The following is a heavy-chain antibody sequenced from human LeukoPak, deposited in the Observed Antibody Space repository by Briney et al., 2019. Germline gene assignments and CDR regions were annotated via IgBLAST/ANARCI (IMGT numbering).Heavy chain of an antibody. Sequence: GGSLTLSCAASGFTFSHYSMNWDRQARGKGLGCISYIGISSGNTKYTDSVKGRFTISGEKAKNSVYLQMNSLRVEDTAVYYCARDTKYAFDNWGQGTLVTVSS. V-gene: IGHV3-48*01. CDR2: IGISSGNT. CDR1: GFTFSHYS. J-gene: IGHJ4*02. CDR3: ARDTKYAFDN. D-gene: IGHD2-2*01.